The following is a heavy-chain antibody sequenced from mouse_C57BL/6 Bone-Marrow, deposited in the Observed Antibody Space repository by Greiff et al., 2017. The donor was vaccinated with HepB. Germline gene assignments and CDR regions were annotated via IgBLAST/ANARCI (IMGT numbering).Heavy chain of an antibody. D-gene: IGHD2-13*01. CDR2: IDPETGGT. CDR3: TREEAYSDYEGFDY. J-gene: IGHJ2*01. V-gene: IGHV1-15*01. CDR1: GYTFTDYE. Sequence: QVQLKQSGAELVRPGASVTLSCKASGYTFTDYEMHWVKQTPVHGLEWIGAIDPETGGTAYNQKFKGKAILTADKSSSTAYMELRSLTSEDSAVYYCTREEAYSDYEGFDYWDQGNALTVSS.